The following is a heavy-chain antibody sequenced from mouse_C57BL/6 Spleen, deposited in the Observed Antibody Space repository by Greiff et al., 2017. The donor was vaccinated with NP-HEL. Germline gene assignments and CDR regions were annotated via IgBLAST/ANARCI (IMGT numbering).Heavy chain of an antibody. Sequence: QVQLQQSGAELVRPGTSVKVSCKASGYAFTNYLIEWVKQRPGQGLEWIGVINPGSGGTNYNEKFKGKATLTADKSSSTAYMQLSSLTSEDSAVYFCARKEGYLYFDYWGQGTTLTVSS. D-gene: IGHD3-1*01. CDR1: GYAFTNYL. V-gene: IGHV1-54*01. CDR2: INPGSGGT. J-gene: IGHJ2*01. CDR3: ARKEGYLYFDY.